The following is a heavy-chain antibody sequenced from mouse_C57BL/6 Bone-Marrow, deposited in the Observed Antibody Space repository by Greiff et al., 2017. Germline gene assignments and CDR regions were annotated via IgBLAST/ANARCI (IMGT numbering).Heavy chain of an antibody. J-gene: IGHJ3*01. CDR2: ISDGGSYT. Sequence: EVQLVESGGGLVKPGGSLKLSCAASGFTFSSYAMSWVRQTPEKRLEWVATISDGGSYTYYPDNVKGRFTISRDNAKNNLYLQMSHLKSEDTAMYYCARDRRRYDGYYVPFAYWGQGTLVTVSA. CDR3: ARDRRRYDGYYVPFAY. V-gene: IGHV5-4*01. CDR1: GFTFSSYA. D-gene: IGHD2-3*01.